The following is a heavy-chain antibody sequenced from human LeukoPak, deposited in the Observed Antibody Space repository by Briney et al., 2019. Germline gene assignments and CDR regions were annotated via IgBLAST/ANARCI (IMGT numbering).Heavy chain of an antibody. J-gene: IGHJ4*02. CDR2: INPSGGST. CDR1: GYTFTSYY. CDR3: ARELPTHTSERIFDY. D-gene: IGHD2-15*01. V-gene: IGHV1-46*01. Sequence: ASVKVSCKASGYTFTSYYMHWVRQAPGQGLEWMGIINPSGGSTSYAQKFQGRVTMTRDMSTSTVYMELSSLRSEDTAVYYCARELPTHTSERIFDYWGQGTLVSVSS.